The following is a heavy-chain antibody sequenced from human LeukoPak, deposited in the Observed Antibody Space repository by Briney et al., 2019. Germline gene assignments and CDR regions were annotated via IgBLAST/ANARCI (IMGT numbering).Heavy chain of an antibody. Sequence: SETLSLTCTVSGGSISSYYWSWIRQPPGKGLEWIGCIYYSGSTNYSPSLKSRVTISVDTSKNQFSLKLSSVTAADTAVYYCARVGEGYSSSWYHLFRPSYFDYWGQGTLVTVSS. CDR2: IYYSGST. CDR1: GGSISSYY. V-gene: IGHV4-59*01. D-gene: IGHD6-13*01. J-gene: IGHJ4*02. CDR3: ARVGEGYSSSWYHLFRPSYFDY.